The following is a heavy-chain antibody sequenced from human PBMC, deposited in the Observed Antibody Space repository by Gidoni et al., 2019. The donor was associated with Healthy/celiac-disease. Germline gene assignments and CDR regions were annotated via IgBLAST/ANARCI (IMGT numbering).Heavy chain of an antibody. CDR1: GFTFDDYA. CDR2: ISWNSGSI. D-gene: IGHD4-17*01. Sequence: RSLRLSCAASGFTFDDYAMHWVRQAPGKGLEWVSGISWNSGSIGYADSVKGRFTISRDNAKNSLYLQMNSLRAEDTALYYCAKETTTRDYWGQGTLVTVSS. J-gene: IGHJ4*02. CDR3: AKETTTRDY. V-gene: IGHV3-9*01.